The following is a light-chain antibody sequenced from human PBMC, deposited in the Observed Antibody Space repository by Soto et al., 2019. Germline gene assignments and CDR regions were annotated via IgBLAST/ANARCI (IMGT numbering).Light chain of an antibody. CDR1: QSIRSW. Sequence: DIQMTQSPFILSASFGYRFTITFRSSQSIRSWLAWYQQKPGKAPKLLIYDAYSLESGVPSRFSGRRSGTEFTLTIAGLQPEDFATYYCQQYESDSPLTFGGGTKVDIK. V-gene: IGKV1-5*01. CDR2: DAY. J-gene: IGKJ4*01. CDR3: QQYESDSPLT.